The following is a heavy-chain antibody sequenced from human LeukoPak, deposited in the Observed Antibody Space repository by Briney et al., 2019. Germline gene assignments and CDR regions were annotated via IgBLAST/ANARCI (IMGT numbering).Heavy chain of an antibody. CDR3: ASAYSSSWFSSGFWFDP. CDR2: INHSGST. J-gene: IGHJ5*02. Sequence: SETLSLTCAVYGGPFSGYYWSWIRQPPGKGLEWIGEINHSGSTNYNPSLKSRVTISVDTSKNQFSLKLSSVTAADTAVYYCASAYSSSWFSSGFWFDPWGQGTLVTVSS. CDR1: GGPFSGYY. D-gene: IGHD6-13*01. V-gene: IGHV4-34*01.